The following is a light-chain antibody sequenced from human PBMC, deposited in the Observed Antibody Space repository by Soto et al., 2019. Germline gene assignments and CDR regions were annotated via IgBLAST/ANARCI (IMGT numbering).Light chain of an antibody. CDR2: LEGDGSY. CDR1: SGHSSFI. CDR3: ETWDDNTWV. J-gene: IGLJ3*02. Sequence: QPVLTQSSSASASLGSSVKLTCTLSSGHSSFIIAWHQQQPGKAPRLLMKLEGDGSYDKGSGVPDRFSGSSSGADRYLTISNLQFEDEADYYCETWDDNTWVFGGGTKLTVL. V-gene: IGLV4-60*02.